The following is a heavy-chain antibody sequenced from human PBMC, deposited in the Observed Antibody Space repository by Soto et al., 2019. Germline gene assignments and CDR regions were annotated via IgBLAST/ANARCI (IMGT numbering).Heavy chain of an antibody. CDR2: IIPIFGTA. CDR3: ARDGGYCSGGSCYPGPTYYYYGMDV. D-gene: IGHD2-15*01. Sequence: SVKVSCKASGGTFSSYAISWVRQAPGQGLEWMGRIIPIFGTANYAQKFQGRVTITADESTSTAYMELSSLRSEDTAVYYCARDGGYCSGGSCYPGPTYYYYGMDVWGQGTTVTVSS. CDR1: GGTFSSYA. J-gene: IGHJ6*02. V-gene: IGHV1-69*13.